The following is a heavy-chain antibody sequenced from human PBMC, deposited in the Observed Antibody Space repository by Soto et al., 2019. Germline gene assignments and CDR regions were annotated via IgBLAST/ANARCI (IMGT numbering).Heavy chain of an antibody. CDR3: TTDSYMTNIIVRFDY. Sequence: GGSLSLSSAASGFLFGNAWINWVRQAPGKGLEWVGRVKSKTDGGTTDFAAPVKGRFAISRDDSKNMVYLEMNSLKIEDTAIYYCTTDSYMTNIIVRFDYWGHGTLVTVSS. D-gene: IGHD4-17*01. V-gene: IGHV3-15*07. CDR1: GFLFGNAW. J-gene: IGHJ4*01. CDR2: VKSKTDGGTT.